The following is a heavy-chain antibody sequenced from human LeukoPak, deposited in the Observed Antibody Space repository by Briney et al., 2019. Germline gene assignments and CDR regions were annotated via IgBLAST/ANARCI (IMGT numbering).Heavy chain of an antibody. CDR3: ARVVRIGIAAASTLLRY. Sequence: ASVKVSCKASGYTFTSYDINWVRQATGQGLEWMGWMNPNSGNTGYAQKFQGRVTMTRNTSISTAYMELSSLRSEDTAVYYCARVVRIGIAAASTLLRYWGQGTLVTVSS. D-gene: IGHD6-13*01. CDR2: MNPNSGNT. V-gene: IGHV1-8*01. CDR1: GYTFTSYD. J-gene: IGHJ4*02.